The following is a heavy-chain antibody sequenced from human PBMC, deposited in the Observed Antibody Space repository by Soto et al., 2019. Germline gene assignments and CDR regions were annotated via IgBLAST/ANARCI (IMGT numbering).Heavy chain of an antibody. CDR3: YFSGAYHWGY. Sequence: EVQLLESGGGLVQPGGSLRLSCAASGFPFSNFGMSWVRQAPGKGLECVSTITNSATTTYYADSVKGRFTISRDNSKSTLYLQMNSLRAEDTAIYYCYFSGAYHWGYWGQGVLVTVSS. CDR2: ITNSATTT. V-gene: IGHV3-23*01. J-gene: IGHJ4*02. D-gene: IGHD2-15*01. CDR1: GFPFSNFG.